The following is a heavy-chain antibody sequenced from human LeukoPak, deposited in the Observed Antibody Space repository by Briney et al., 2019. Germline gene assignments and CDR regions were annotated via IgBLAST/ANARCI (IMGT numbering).Heavy chain of an antibody. CDR1: GFEFNVYA. J-gene: IGHJ5*02. D-gene: IGHD1-26*01. CDR2: ISYDGSTK. V-gene: IGHV3-30*04. CDR3: ARGEPFNS. Sequence: GRSLRLSCAASGFEFNVYAMHWVRQAPGKGLEWVAMISYDGSTKYYAAPVKGRFTISRDNSKTTLFLQMDSLRPEDTAVYYCARGEPFNSWGQGALVTV.